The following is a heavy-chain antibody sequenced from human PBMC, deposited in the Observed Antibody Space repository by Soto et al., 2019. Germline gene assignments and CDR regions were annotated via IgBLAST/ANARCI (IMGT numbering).Heavy chain of an antibody. V-gene: IGHV3-30*18. Sequence: GGSLRLSCAASGFTFSSYGMHWVRQAPGKGLEWVAVISYDGSNKYYADSVKGRFSISGDNSRAILYLQMNSLRPEDTAVYYCAKGSVLRVVEAPLAILGGVDVWGQGAVVTVSS. CDR3: AKGSVLRVVEAPLAILGGVDV. J-gene: IGHJ6*02. D-gene: IGHD2-8*01. CDR2: ISYDGSNK. CDR1: GFTFSSYG.